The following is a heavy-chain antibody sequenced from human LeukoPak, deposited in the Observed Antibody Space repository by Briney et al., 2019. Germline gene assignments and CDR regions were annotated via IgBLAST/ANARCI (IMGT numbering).Heavy chain of an antibody. CDR3: ARGGERFVVVPAAIRKDYYYYGMDV. Sequence: SETLSLTCAVYGGSFSGYYWSWIRQPPGKGLEWIGEINHSGSSNSNPSLKSRVTISVDTSKNQFSLKLSSVTAADTAVYYCARGGERFVVVPAAIRKDYYYYGMDVWDQGTTVTVSS. J-gene: IGHJ6*02. CDR1: GGSFSGYY. V-gene: IGHV4-34*01. D-gene: IGHD2-2*01. CDR2: INHSGSS.